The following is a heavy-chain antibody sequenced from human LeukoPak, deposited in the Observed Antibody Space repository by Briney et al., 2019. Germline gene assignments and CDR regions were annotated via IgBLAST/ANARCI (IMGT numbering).Heavy chain of an antibody. D-gene: IGHD6-13*01. CDR1: GFTFSSYA. J-gene: IGHJ2*01. CDR2: INSNGGST. V-gene: IGHV3-64*01. Sequence: PGRSLRLSCAASGFTFSSYAMHWVRQAPGKGLEYVSAINSNGGSTYYANSVKGRFTISRDNSKNTLYLQMGSLRAEDIAVYYCARRQHLVPGAPGYFDLWGRGTLVAVSS. CDR3: ARRQHLVPGAPGYFDL.